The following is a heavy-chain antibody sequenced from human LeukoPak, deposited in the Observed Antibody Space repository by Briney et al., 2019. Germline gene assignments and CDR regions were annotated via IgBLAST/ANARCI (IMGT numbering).Heavy chain of an antibody. V-gene: IGHV4-39*07. Sequence: SETLSLTCTVSGGSISSSSYYWGWIRQPPGKGLEWIGSIYYSGSTNYNPSLKSRVTISVDTSKNQFSLKLSSVTAADTAVYYCARSPFLYDFWSPGDFWFDPWGQGTLVTVSS. CDR3: ARSPFLYDFWSPGDFWFDP. CDR2: IYYSGST. D-gene: IGHD3-3*01. J-gene: IGHJ5*02. CDR1: GGSISSSSYY.